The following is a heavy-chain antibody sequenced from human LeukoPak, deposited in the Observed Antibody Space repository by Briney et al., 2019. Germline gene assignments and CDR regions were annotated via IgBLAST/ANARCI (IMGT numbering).Heavy chain of an antibody. V-gene: IGHV1-18*01. CDR1: GYAFTSYG. J-gene: IGHJ4*02. D-gene: IGHD1-26*01. Sequence: ASVKVSCKASGYAFTSYGISWVRQAPGQGLEWMGWISAYNGNTNYALKLQGRVTMTTDTSTSTAYMELRSLRSDDTAVYYCASSRSGSYYGYYWGQGTLVTVSS. CDR3: ASSRSGSYYGYY. CDR2: ISAYNGNT.